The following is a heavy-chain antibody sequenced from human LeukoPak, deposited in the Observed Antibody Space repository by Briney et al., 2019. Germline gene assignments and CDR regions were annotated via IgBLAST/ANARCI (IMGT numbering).Heavy chain of an antibody. V-gene: IGHV1-69*05. CDR3: AREYSSPLWYYYMDV. Sequence: ASVKVSCKASGGTFSSYAISWVRQAPGQGLEWMGGIIPIFGTANYAQKFQGRVTITTDESTSTAYMELSSLRSEDTAVYYCAREYSSPLWYYYMDVWGKGTTVTVSS. CDR2: IIPIFGTA. J-gene: IGHJ6*03. CDR1: GGTFSSYA. D-gene: IGHD6-13*01.